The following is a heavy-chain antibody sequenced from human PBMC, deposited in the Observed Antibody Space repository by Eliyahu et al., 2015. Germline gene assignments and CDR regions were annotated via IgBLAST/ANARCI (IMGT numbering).Heavy chain of an antibody. J-gene: IGHJ5*02. Sequence: QVQLQESGPGLVKPSETLSLTCDVSSXSMSRGFYWAWIRQPPGKGLEWIGTIDRRGGTDNHASFSSRVTISIDTSQNQVSLRLASVTAADTAVYYCATEGVGFYGAGGQPSHHWXDAWGQGTLVIVXS. CDR1: SXSMSRGFY. CDR2: IDRRGGT. V-gene: IGHV4-38-2*02. D-gene: IGHD4/OR15-4a*01. CDR3: ATEGVGFYGAGGQPSHHWXDA.